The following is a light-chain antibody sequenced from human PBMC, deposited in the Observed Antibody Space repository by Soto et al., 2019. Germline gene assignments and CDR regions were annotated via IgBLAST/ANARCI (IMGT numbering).Light chain of an antibody. J-gene: IGKJ4*01. CDR2: GAS. CDR1: QSVRSNY. Sequence: EIVLTQSPGTLSLSSGERATLSCRASQSVRSNYLAWYQQKLGQAPRLLIYGASSSATGIPDRFGGSGSGTDFTLTISRLEPEDFAVYYCQQYASSPLTFGGGTKVEIK. CDR3: QQYASSPLT. V-gene: IGKV3-20*01.